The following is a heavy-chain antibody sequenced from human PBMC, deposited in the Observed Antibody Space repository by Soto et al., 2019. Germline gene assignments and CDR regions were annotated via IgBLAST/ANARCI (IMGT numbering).Heavy chain of an antibody. J-gene: IGHJ4*02. CDR2: LWYGGSGK. V-gene: IGHV3-33*03. CDR1: GFTFSDYG. Sequence: QVHLVESGGGVVQPGGSLRLSCAGSGFTFSDYGMHWVRQAPGKGLEWVAVLWYGGSGKYYTDSVRGRFTISRVNSKNTIYLQINNQREVDTGVYYCVRGCVRFLEHFSKDYFDYWGQGTRVTVSS. D-gene: IGHD3-3*01. CDR3: VRGCVRFLEHFSKDYFDY.